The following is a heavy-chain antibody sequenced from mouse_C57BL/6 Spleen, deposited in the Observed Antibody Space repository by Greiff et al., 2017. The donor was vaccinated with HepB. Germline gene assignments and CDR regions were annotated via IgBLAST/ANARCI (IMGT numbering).Heavy chain of an antibody. CDR2: IWSGGST. D-gene: IGHD1-1*01. CDR1: GFSLTSYG. J-gene: IGHJ4*01. V-gene: IGHV2-2*01. CDR3: ARNGEYYGSSPSYAMDY. Sequence: QVQLQQSGPGLVQPSQSLSITCTVSGFSLTSYGVHWVRQSPGKGLEWLGVIWSGGSTDYNAAFISRLSISKDNSKSQVFFKMNSLQADDTAIYYCARNGEYYGSSPSYAMDYWGQGTSVTVSS.